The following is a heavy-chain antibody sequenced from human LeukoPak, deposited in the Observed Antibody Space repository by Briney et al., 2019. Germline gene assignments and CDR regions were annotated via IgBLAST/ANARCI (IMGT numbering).Heavy chain of an antibody. V-gene: IGHV1-18*04. D-gene: IGHD3-10*01. CDR3: ATCTMVRGVILLGFDY. Sequence: ASVKVSCKASGYTFTSYGMSWVRQAPGQGLEWMGWISAYNGNTNYAQKLQGRVTMTTDTSTSTAYMELRSLRSDDTAVYYCATCTMVRGVILLGFDYWGQGTLVTVSS. CDR2: ISAYNGNT. J-gene: IGHJ4*02. CDR1: GYTFTSYG.